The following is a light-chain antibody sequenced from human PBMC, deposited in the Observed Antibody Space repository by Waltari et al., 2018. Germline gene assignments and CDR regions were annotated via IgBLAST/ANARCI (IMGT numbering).Light chain of an antibody. CDR1: NSLLSSSNNKNY. CDR3: QQYFNFPPT. J-gene: IGKJ2*01. CDR2: WAS. Sequence: DIVMTQSPDSLPVSLGERATINCKSSNSLLSSSNNKNYLAWYQQIPGQSPKLLLYWASSRESGVPDRFTGSGSGTDFTLTITSLQAEDVAIYYCQQYFNFPPTFGQGTSLESK. V-gene: IGKV4-1*01.